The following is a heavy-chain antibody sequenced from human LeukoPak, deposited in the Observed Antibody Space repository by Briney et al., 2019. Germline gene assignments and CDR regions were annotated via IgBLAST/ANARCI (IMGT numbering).Heavy chain of an antibody. Sequence: GSSVKVSCKASGVTFTSYAISWVRQAPGQGLEWMGGIIPIFGTANYAQKFQARVTITADESTTTAYMELSSLRSEDTAVYYCARVKYQLLQGLDYWGQGNLVTASS. J-gene: IGHJ4*02. CDR1: GVTFTSYA. CDR3: ARVKYQLLQGLDY. CDR2: IIPIFGTA. V-gene: IGHV1-69*01. D-gene: IGHD2-2*01.